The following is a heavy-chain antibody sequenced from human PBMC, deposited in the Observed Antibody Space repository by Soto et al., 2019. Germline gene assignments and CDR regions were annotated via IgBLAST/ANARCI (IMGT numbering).Heavy chain of an antibody. CDR2: ISSDGETK. D-gene: IGHD6-19*01. CDR1: GFTFSTYG. CDR3: AKEIEVAGDLDY. V-gene: IGHV3-30*18. Sequence: QVRLVESGGGVVQPGRSLRLSCVASGFTFSTYGIHWVRQAPGKGLEWVGVISSDGETKYYADSVKGRFTISRDNSKNTMYLQMESLRPEDTAVYYCAKEIEVAGDLDYWGHGTLVTVFS. J-gene: IGHJ4*01.